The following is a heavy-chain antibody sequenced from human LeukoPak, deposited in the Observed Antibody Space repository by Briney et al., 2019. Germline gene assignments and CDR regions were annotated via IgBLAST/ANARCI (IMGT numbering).Heavy chain of an antibody. V-gene: IGHV4-4*09. CDR2: IYTSGST. CDR1: GGSISSYY. Sequence: SETLSLTCTVSGGSISSYYWSWIRQLPGKGLEWIGYIYTSGSTNYNPSLKSRVTISVDTSKNQFSLKLSSVTAADTAVYYCARHHIAAAGVRWFDPWGQGTLVTVSS. D-gene: IGHD6-13*01. CDR3: ARHHIAAAGVRWFDP. J-gene: IGHJ5*02.